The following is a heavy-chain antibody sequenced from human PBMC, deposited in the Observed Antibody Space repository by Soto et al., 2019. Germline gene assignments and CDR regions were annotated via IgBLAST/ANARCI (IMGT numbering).Heavy chain of an antibody. J-gene: IGHJ6*02. Sequence: SVKVSCKASGGTFSSYAISWVRQAPGQGLEWMGGIIPIFGTANYAQKFQGRVTITADESTSTAYMELSSLRSEDTAVYYCARLSKDPPYYYHIGVWGQGTSVTVSS. CDR3: ARLSKDPPYYYHIGV. CDR2: IIPIFGTA. CDR1: GGTFSSYA. V-gene: IGHV1-69*13.